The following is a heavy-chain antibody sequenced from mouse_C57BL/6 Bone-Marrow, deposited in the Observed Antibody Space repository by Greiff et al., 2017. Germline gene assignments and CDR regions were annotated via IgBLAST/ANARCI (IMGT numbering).Heavy chain of an antibody. CDR2: IDPNSGGT. V-gene: IGHV1-72*01. Sequence: QVQLQQPGAELVKPGASVKLSCKASGYTFTSYWMHWVKQRPGRGLEWIGRIDPNSGGTKYNEKFKSKATLTVDKPSSTAYMQLSSLTSEDSAVYDCARPHYYGSSYYAMDYWGQGTSVTVSS. CDR3: ARPHYYGSSYYAMDY. D-gene: IGHD1-1*01. J-gene: IGHJ4*01. CDR1: GYTFTSYW.